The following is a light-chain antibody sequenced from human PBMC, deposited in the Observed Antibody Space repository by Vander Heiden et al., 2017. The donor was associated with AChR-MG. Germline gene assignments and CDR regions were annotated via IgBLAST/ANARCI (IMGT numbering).Light chain of an antibody. CDR2: DVS. Sequence: QSALTQPRSVSGSPGQSVTISCTGTSSDVGGYNYVSWYHQPPGKAPNLMIYDVSKRPSGVPDRFSGSKSGNTASLTISGLQAEDEADYYCCAYAGSYTWVFGGGTKLTVL. V-gene: IGLV2-11*01. CDR1: SSDVGGYNY. CDR3: CAYAGSYTWV. J-gene: IGLJ3*02.